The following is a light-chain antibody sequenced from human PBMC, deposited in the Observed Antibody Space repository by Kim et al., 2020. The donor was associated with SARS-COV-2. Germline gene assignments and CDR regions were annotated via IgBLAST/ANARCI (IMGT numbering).Light chain of an antibody. CDR3: QQYNTSLRT. J-gene: IGKJ1*01. V-gene: IGKV1-5*01. CDR1: QSIHKW. Sequence: ASVGDRVTITCRASQSIHKWLAWHQQKPGTAPKLLIYDASDLEDGVPSRFNGNGSGTEFSLTIGSLQPDDFATYYCQQYNTSLRTFGQGTKVDIK. CDR2: DAS.